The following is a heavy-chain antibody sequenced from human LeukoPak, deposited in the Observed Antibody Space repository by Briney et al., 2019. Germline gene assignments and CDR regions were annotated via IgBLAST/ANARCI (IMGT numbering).Heavy chain of an antibody. D-gene: IGHD2-15*01. V-gene: IGHV4-38-2*01. Sequence: SETLSLTCAVSGYSISSGYYWGWIRQPPGKGLEWIGSIYHSGSTYYNPSLKGRVTISVDTSKNQFSLKLSSVTAADTAVHYCARQAAYDAFDIWGQGTMVTVSS. CDR3: ARQAAYDAFDI. CDR2: IYHSGST. J-gene: IGHJ3*02. CDR1: GYSISSGYY.